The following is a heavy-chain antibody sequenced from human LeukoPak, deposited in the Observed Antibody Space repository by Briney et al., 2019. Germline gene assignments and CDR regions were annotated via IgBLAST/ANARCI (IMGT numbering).Heavy chain of an antibody. Sequence: GGSLRLSCAASGFTFSSYAMSWVRQAPGKGLEWVSAISGSGGSTYYADSVKGRFTISRDNSKNTLYLQMNSLRAEDTAVYYCTRWQSGSSDWFDPWGQGTLVTVSS. CDR3: TRWQSGSSDWFDP. J-gene: IGHJ5*02. V-gene: IGHV3-23*01. CDR2: ISGSGGST. CDR1: GFTFSSYA. D-gene: IGHD6-6*01.